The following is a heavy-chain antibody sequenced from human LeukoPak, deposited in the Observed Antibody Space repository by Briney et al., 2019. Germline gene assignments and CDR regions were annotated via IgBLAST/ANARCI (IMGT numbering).Heavy chain of an antibody. CDR1: GFTFSSYS. CDR2: ISSSSSYI. J-gene: IGHJ4*02. Sequence: GGSLRLSCAASGFTFSSYSMNWVRQAPGKGLEWVSSISSSSSYIYYADSVKGRFTISRDNAKNSLYLQMNSLRADDTAVYYCARDSCMAAIFDYWGQGSLVTVSS. V-gene: IGHV3-21*01. CDR3: ARDSCMAAIFDY. D-gene: IGHD6-6*01.